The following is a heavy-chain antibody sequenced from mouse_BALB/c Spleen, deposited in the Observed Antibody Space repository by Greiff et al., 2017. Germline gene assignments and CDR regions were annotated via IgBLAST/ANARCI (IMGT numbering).Heavy chain of an antibody. D-gene: IGHD1-1*01. CDR1: GFNIKDTY. CDR3: AYYYGSSYGAMDY. Sequence: VQLKESGAELVKPGASVKLSCTASGFNIKDTYMHWVKQRPEQGLEWIGRIDPANGNTKYDPKFQGKATITADTSSNTAYLQLSSLTSEDTAVYYCAYYYGSSYGAMDYWGQGTSVTGSS. CDR2: IDPANGNT. V-gene: IGHV14-3*02. J-gene: IGHJ4*01.